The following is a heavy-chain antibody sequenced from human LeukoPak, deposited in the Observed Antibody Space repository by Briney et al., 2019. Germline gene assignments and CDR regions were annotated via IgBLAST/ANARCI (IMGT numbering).Heavy chain of an antibody. CDR2: ISLYNDNT. J-gene: IGHJ4*02. V-gene: IGHV1-18*01. CDR3: ARGHPISSSSSPIDF. D-gene: IGHD6-6*01. CDR1: GYNLTTFG. Sequence: ASVKVSCMASGYNLTTFGISWVRQAPGQGLEWMGWISLYNDNTNYAQNFQGRVTMTTDTSTRTAYMELRGLSSDDTAVYFCARGHPISSSSSPIDFWGQGTLVTVSS.